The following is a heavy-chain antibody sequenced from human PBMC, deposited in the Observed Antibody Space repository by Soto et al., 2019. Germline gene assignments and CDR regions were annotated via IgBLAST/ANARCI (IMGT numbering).Heavy chain of an antibody. CDR1: GGSISSSSYY. V-gene: IGHV4-39*01. CDR3: ARPTYSSSWYLNYYYYMDV. J-gene: IGHJ6*03. Sequence: QLQLQESGPGLVKPSETLSLTCTVSGGSISSSSYYWGWIRQPPGKGLEWIGSIYYSGSTYYNPSLKSRVTISVDTSKNQFSLKLSSVTAADTAVYYCARPTYSSSWYLNYYYYMDVWGKGTTVTVSS. D-gene: IGHD6-13*01. CDR2: IYYSGST.